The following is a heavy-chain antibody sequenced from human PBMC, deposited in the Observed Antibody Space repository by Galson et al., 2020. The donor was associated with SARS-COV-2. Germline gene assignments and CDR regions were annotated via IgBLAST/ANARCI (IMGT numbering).Heavy chain of an antibody. CDR2: VRPSDSET. CDR3: GRLDVLNWFDP. V-gene: IGHV5-51*01. Sequence: GESLKISCQGFGFDFTNYWIGWVRQMPGKGLEWLGKVRPSDSETRYSPSFEGHIVISADKSTSTAYLQWTTLKASDTATYFCGRLDVLNWFDPWGQGTRVIVSS. J-gene: IGHJ5*02. CDR1: GFDFTNYW.